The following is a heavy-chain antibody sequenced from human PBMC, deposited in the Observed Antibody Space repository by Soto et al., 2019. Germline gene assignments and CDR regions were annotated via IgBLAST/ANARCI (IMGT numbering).Heavy chain of an antibody. V-gene: IGHV4-61*01. J-gene: IGHJ6*02. CDR1: GGSVSSGSYY. D-gene: IGHD3-10*01. CDR3: ARDNMVRGVIPYYYYGMDV. CDR2: INYSGST. Sequence: PSETLSLTCTVSGGSVSSGSYYWSWIRQPPGKGLEWMGYINYSGSTNYNPSLKSRVTISVDTSKNQFSLKLSSVTAADTAVYYCARDNMVRGVIPYYYYGMDVWGQGTTVTVSS.